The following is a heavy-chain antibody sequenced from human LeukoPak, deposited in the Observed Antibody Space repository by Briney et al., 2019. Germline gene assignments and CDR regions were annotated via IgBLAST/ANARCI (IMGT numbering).Heavy chain of an antibody. CDR1: GGTFSSYA. V-gene: IGHV1-69*13. J-gene: IGHJ6*02. Sequence: SVTVSCKASGGTFSSYAISWVRQAPGQGLEWMGGIIPIFGTANYAQKFQGRVTITADESTSTAYMELSSLRSEDTAVYYCATSDPAVAGTDYYGMDVWGQGTTVTVSS. D-gene: IGHD6-19*01. CDR3: ATSDPAVAGTDYYGMDV. CDR2: IIPIFGTA.